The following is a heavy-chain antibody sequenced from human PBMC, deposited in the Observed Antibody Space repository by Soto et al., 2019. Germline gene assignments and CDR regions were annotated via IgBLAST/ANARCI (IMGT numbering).Heavy chain of an antibody. V-gene: IGHV2-5*01. CDR2: IYWNDDK. J-gene: IGHJ4*02. CDR1: GFSLSTSGVG. D-gene: IGHD3-22*01. CDR3: AHRSDGRFNYYYDSSDYFDY. Sequence: SGPTLVHPTQTLTLTCTFSGFSLSTSGVGVGWIRQPPGKALEWLALIYWNDDKRYSPSLKSRLTITRDTSKNQMVLTMNSMNPVDTATYYCAHRSDGRFNYYYDSSDYFDYWGQGTLVTVSS.